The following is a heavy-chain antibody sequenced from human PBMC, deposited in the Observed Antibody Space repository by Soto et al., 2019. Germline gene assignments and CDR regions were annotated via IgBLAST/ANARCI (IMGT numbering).Heavy chain of an antibody. D-gene: IGHD2-8*01. Sequence: GGSLRLSCAASGFTFSNHWMHWVRQVPGKGLVWVSRINSDGSSTSYADSVKGRFTISRDNAKNTLYLEMNNLRVEDTAVFYCAGDFWRNGVCLDVWGQGTTVTVSS. CDR2: INSDGSST. J-gene: IGHJ6*02. CDR1: GFTFSNHW. CDR3: AGDFWRNGVCLDV. V-gene: IGHV3-74*01.